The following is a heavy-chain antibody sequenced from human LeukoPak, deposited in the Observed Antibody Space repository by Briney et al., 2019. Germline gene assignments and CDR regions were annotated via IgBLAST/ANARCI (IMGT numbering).Heavy chain of an antibody. D-gene: IGHD3-3*01. CDR3: AKDFGAGRITIFGVVQAFYFDY. CDR2: ISGDGGST. CDR1: GFTFDDYA. V-gene: IGHV3-43*02. Sequence: GGSLRLSCAASGFTFDDYAMHWVRQAPGKGLEWVSLISGDGGSTYYADSVKGRSTISRDNSENSLYLQMNSLRTEDTALYYCAKDFGAGRITIFGVVQAFYFDYWGQGTLVTVSS. J-gene: IGHJ4*02.